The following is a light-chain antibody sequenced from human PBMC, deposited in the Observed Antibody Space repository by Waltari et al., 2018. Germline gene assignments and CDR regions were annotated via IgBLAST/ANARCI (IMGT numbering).Light chain of an antibody. V-gene: IGKV3-11*01. CDR1: QSVSSY. CDR2: DAS. CDR3: QQRSNLSFT. Sequence: EIGLTQSPATLSLSPGERATLSRRASQSVSSYLAWYQQKPGQAPRLLIYDASNRSTGIPARFSGSVSGTDFTLTISSLGPEDFAVYYCQQRSNLSFTFGPGTKVDIK. J-gene: IGKJ3*01.